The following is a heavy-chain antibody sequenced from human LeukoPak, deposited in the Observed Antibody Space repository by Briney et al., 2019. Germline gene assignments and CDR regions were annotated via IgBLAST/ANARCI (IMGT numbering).Heavy chain of an antibody. D-gene: IGHD3-10*01. Sequence: PSQTLSLTCTVSGGSISSGDYYWSWIRQPPGKGLEWIGYIYYSGSTYYNPSLKSRVTISVDTSKNQFSLKLSSVTAADTAVYYCASGGPMVRGVIASPGAVDAFDIWDQGTMVTVSS. J-gene: IGHJ3*02. V-gene: IGHV4-30-4*08. CDR2: IYYSGST. CDR3: ASGGPMVRGVIASPGAVDAFDI. CDR1: GGSISSGDYY.